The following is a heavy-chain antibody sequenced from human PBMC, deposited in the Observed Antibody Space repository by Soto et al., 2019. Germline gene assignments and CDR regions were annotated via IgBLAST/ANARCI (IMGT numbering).Heavy chain of an antibody. CDR3: AKDRLPTSGQRFYFDS. Sequence: DVNLLQSGGGSAQPGGSLRLSCATSGFTFSTYAMTWVRQVPGRGLQWVSTILPDETGFYTVSVKGRFIISRDNYRGIVYLQMNDLWVEDAAIYYCAKDRLPTSGQRFYFDSWGQGSLVTVSS. CDR2: ILPDETG. J-gene: IGHJ4*02. D-gene: IGHD2-15*01. CDR1: GFTFSTYA. V-gene: IGHV3-23*01.